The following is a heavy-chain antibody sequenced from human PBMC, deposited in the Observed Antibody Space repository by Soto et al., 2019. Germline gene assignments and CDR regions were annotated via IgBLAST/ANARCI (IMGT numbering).Heavy chain of an antibody. CDR2: FDPEDGET. V-gene: IGHV1-24*01. Sequence: GASVKVSCKVSGYTLTELSMHWVRQAPGKGLEWMGGFDPEDGETIYAQKFQGRVTMTEDTSTDTAYMELSSLRSEDTAVYYCACTMVQGVKYDAFDIWGQRTMVSVSS. J-gene: IGHJ3*02. CDR1: GYTLTELS. D-gene: IGHD3-10*01. CDR3: ACTMVQGVKYDAFDI.